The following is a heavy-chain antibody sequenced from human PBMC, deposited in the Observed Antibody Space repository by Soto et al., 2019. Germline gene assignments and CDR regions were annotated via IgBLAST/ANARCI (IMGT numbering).Heavy chain of an antibody. CDR3: TRELHFCSGGSCYPFDY. V-gene: IGHV3-49*03. D-gene: IGHD2-15*01. J-gene: IGHJ4*02. CDR1: GFTFGDYA. Sequence: GGSLRLSCTASGFTFGDYAMSWFRQAPGKGLEWVGFIRSKAYGGTTEYAASVKGRFTISRDDSKSIAYLQMNSLKTEDTAVYYCTRELHFCSGGSCYPFDYWGQGTLVTVSS. CDR2: IRSKAYGGTT.